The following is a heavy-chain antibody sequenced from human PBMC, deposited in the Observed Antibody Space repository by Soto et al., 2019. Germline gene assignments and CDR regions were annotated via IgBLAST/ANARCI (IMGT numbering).Heavy chain of an antibody. CDR3: TTGSVEGV. J-gene: IGHJ6*02. D-gene: IGHD2-15*01. CDR2: IKRKIDGETT. Sequence: EVQLVESGGGLVKPGGSLRLSCAASGFSISNAWMNWVRQAPGKGLEWVGRIKRKIDGETTDHAAPVNGRFTVSRDDSKNMLYLQMNSLKADDTALYYCTTGSVEGVWGQGTTVTVSS. CDR1: GFSISNAW. V-gene: IGHV3-15*07.